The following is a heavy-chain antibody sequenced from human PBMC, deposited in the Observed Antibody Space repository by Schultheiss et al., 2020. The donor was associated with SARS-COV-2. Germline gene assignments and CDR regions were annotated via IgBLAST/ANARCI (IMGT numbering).Heavy chain of an antibody. CDR3: ARSRGGYCTNGVCYTLAAFDI. Sequence: GGSLRLSCAASGFTFSSYGMHWVRQAPGKGLEWVAVIWYDGSNKYYADSVKGRFTISRDNAKNSLYLQMNSLRAEDTAVYYCARSRGGYCTNGVCYTLAAFDIWGQGTMVTVS. J-gene: IGHJ3*02. CDR1: GFTFSSYG. D-gene: IGHD2-8*01. V-gene: IGHV3-33*01. CDR2: IWYDGSNK.